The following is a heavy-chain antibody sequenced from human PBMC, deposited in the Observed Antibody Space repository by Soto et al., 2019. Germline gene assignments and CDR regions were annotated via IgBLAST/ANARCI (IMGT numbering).Heavy chain of an antibody. CDR1: GGTFSSYA. D-gene: IGHD3-9*01. Sequence: QVQLVQSGAEVKKPGSSVKVSGKASGGTFSSYAISGVRQAPGQGLEWMGGIIPIFGTANYAQKFQGRVTITADKSTSTAYMELSSLRSEDTAVYYCGGDILTGYFSKRDYYGMDVWGQGTTVTVSS. V-gene: IGHV1-69*06. CDR3: GGDILTGYFSKRDYYGMDV. J-gene: IGHJ6*02. CDR2: IIPIFGTA.